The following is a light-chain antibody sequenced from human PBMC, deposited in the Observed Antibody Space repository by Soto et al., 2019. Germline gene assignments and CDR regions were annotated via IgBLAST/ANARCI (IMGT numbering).Light chain of an antibody. V-gene: IGLV2-14*01. CDR2: AVT. CDR1: SSDVGGYNY. J-gene: IGLJ1*01. CDR3: SSYTSSSTLV. Sequence: QSVLTQPASVSGSAGQSITISCTGTSSDVGGYNYVSWYQQYPGKAPKLMIYAVTHRPSGISNRFSGSKSGNTASLTISGLQAEDEADYYCSSYTSSSTLVFGTGTKVTVL.